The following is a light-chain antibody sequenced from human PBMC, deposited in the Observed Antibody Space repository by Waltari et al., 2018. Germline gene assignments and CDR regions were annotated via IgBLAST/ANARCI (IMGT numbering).Light chain of an antibody. V-gene: IGLV1-51*02. J-gene: IGLJ7*01. CDR2: ENS. Sequence: QSVLTQPPSVSPAPGQRVTITCSGGSSNIGNTYVSWYRQFPGTAPKLLIYENSERPSGIPGRFSGSKSGTSATLDITGLQAGDEADYYCGTWDSSLSGAVFGGGTHLTVL. CDR1: SSNIGNTY. CDR3: GTWDSSLSGAV.